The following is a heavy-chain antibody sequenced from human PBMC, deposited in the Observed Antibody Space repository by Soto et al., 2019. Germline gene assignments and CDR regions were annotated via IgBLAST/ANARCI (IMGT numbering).Heavy chain of an antibody. CDR3: EIEYVRPLDY. CDR1: VFSFGRYG. V-gene: IGHV3-30*03. J-gene: IGHJ4*02. CDR2: ISYDGTNK. Sequence: QVKLVESGGGVVQPGRSLRLSCAASVFSFGRYGMHWVRQAPGKGLEWVAVISYDGTNKYYADSVKGRFTISRDNSKNMLYMQMNSLRAEDTAVYYCEIEYVRPLDYWGQGTLVTVSS. D-gene: IGHD1-1*01.